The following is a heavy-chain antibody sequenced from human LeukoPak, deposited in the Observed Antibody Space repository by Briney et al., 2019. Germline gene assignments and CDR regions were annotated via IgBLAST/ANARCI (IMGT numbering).Heavy chain of an antibody. J-gene: IGHJ6*03. CDR3: ARGLSSGYYYGYYYMDV. Sequence: SETLSLTCTVSGYSISSGYYWGWIRQPPGKGLEWIGYIYYSGSTNYNPSLKSRVTISLDTSKNQFSLKLSSVTAADTAVYYCARGLSSGYYYGYYYMDVWGKGTTVTISS. V-gene: IGHV4-38-2*02. D-gene: IGHD3-22*01. CDR2: IYYSGST. CDR1: GYSISSGYY.